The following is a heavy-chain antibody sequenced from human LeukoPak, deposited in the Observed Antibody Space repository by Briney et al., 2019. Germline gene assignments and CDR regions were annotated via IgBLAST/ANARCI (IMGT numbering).Heavy chain of an antibody. J-gene: IGHJ2*01. CDR3: AKIASRRWYFDL. CDR2: IYSDGTT. V-gene: IGHV3-53*04. Sequence: GRSLRLSCAASGFTVSSNYMSWVRQPPGKGLECVSVIYSDGTTFYADSVKGRFTISRHNSKNILYLQMNSLRPEDTAVYYCAKIASRRWYFDLWGRGTLVSVSS. CDR1: GFTVSSNY.